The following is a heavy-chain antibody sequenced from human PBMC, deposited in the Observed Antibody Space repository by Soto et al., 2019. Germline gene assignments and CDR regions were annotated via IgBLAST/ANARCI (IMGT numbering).Heavy chain of an antibody. Sequence: QVQLVQYGAEVKKPGASVKVSCKASGYTFTSYGISWVRQAPGQGLEWMGWISAYNGNTNYEQKVQGRATMTTDTSTRTAYMELRRLRFDDTAMYYCAREGAYGDYDYWGQGTLVTVSS. J-gene: IGHJ4*02. CDR2: ISAYNGNT. CDR3: AREGAYGDYDY. CDR1: GYTFTSYG. D-gene: IGHD4-17*01. V-gene: IGHV1-18*01.